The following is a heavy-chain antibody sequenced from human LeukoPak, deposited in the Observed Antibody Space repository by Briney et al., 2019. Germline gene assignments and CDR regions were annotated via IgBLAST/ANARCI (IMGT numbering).Heavy chain of an antibody. CDR2: IIPIFGTA. J-gene: IGHJ4*02. V-gene: IGHV1-69*13. CDR1: GGTFSSYA. CDR3: ARGYFDWLYYFDY. Sequence: GASVKVSCKASGGTFSSYAISWVRQAPGQGLEWMGGIIPIFGTANYAQKFQGRVTITADESTSTAYMELSSLRSEDMAVYYCARGYFDWLYYFDYWGQGTLVTVSS. D-gene: IGHD3-9*01.